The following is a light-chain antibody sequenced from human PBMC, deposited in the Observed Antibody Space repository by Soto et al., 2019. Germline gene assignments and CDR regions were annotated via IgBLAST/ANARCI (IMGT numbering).Light chain of an antibody. CDR1: SSNIGNNA. V-gene: IGLV1-36*01. J-gene: IGLJ2*01. Sequence: QAVVTQPPSVSEAPRQRVTISCSGSSSNIGNNAVNWYQQLPGKAPKLLIYYDDLLPSGVSDRFSGSKSGTSASLAISGLQSEDEADYYCAAWDDSLNGVVLGGGTKLTVL. CDR3: AAWDDSLNGVV. CDR2: YDD.